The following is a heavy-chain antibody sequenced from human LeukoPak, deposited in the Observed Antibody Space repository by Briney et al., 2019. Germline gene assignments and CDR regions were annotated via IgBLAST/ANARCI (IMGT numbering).Heavy chain of an antibody. CDR2: INPNSGGT. Sequence: GASVKVSCKASGYTFTGYYMHWVRQAPGQGLEWMGRINPNSGGTNYAQKFQGRVTMTRDTSISTAYMELSRLRSDDTAAYYCVRGYCTNGVCSNFDSWGQGTLVTVSS. CDR1: GYTFTGYY. D-gene: IGHD2-8*01. J-gene: IGHJ4*02. V-gene: IGHV1-2*06. CDR3: VRGYCTNGVCSNFDS.